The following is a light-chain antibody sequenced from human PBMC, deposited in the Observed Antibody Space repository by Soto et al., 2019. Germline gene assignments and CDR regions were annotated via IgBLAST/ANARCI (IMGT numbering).Light chain of an antibody. CDR1: NSNIGADYG. CDR2: NYT. V-gene: IGLV1-40*01. J-gene: IGLJ2*01. Sequence: QSVLTQPPSVSGAPGQRVTISCTGSNSNIGADYGVHWYQQFPGTAHKLLISNYTNRPSGVPDRFSGSRSGSSASLAITGLQSEDEADYYCQSFDSSLTGPILGVGTKLTVL. CDR3: QSFDSSLTGPI.